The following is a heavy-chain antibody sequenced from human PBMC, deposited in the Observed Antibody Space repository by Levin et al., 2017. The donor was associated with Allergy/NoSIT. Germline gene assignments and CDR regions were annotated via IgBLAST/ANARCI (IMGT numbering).Heavy chain of an antibody. V-gene: IGHV3-23*01. CDR2: ISGSGGTT. CDR1: GFTFSNYA. CDR3: AKDSDIYVSYFDD. J-gene: IGHJ4*02. D-gene: IGHD1-26*01. Sequence: GESLKISCAASGFTFSNYAMNWVRQAPGKGLEWVSSISGSGGTTYYAVSVKGRFTISRDNSKNTLFLQMNSLRAEDTAVYYCAKDSDIYVSYFDDWGQGTLVTVSS.